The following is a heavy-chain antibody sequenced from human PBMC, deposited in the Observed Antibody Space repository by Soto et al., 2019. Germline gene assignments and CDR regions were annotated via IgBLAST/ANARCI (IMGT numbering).Heavy chain of an antibody. V-gene: IGHV4-38-2*01. D-gene: IGHD3-9*01. CDR2: IYHSGST. Sequence: KPSETLSLTCAVSGYSISSGYYWGWIRQPPGKGLEWIGSIYHSGSTYYNPSLKSRVTISVDTSKNQFSLKLSSVTAADTAVYYCARYDDILTGYYYYFDYWGQGTLVTVSS. J-gene: IGHJ4*02. CDR1: GYSISSGYY. CDR3: ARYDDILTGYYYYFDY.